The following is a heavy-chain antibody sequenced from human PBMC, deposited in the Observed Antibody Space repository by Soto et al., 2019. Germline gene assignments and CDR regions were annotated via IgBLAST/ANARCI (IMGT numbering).Heavy chain of an antibody. J-gene: IGHJ3*02. CDR2: ISAYNGNT. Sequence: QVQLVQSGAEVKKPGASVKVSCKASGYTFTSYGISWVRQAPGQGLEWMGWISAYNGNTNYAQKLQGRVTMTTARXTXTXXMGLRSLRSDDTAVYYCARTSYVRGSYRSDDAFDIWGQGTMVTVSS. CDR3: ARTSYVRGSYRSDDAFDI. CDR1: GYTFTSYG. D-gene: IGHD3-16*02. V-gene: IGHV1-18*01.